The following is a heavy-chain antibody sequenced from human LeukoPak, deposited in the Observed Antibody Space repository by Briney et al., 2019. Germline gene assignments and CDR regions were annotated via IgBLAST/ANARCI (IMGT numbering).Heavy chain of an antibody. CDR3: ASGRQLGY. V-gene: IGHV3-33*01. CDR1: GFTFRSYG. CDR2: IWYDGSNK. Sequence: GGSLRLFCAACGFTFRSYGMHWVRQAPGKGLEGVAVIWYDGSNKYYADSVKGRFTISRDNSKNTLYLQMNSLRAEDTAVYYCASGRQLGYWGQGTLVTVSS. D-gene: IGHD6-13*01. J-gene: IGHJ4*02.